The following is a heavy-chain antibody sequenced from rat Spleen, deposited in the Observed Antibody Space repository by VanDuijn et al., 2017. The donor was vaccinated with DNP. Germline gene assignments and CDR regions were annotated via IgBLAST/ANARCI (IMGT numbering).Heavy chain of an antibody. CDR3: ARWVRYFDS. D-gene: IGHD1-1*01. J-gene: IGHJ2*01. CDR2: ISYSGGT. V-gene: IGHV3-1*01. Sequence: EVQLQESGPGLVKPSQSLSLTCSVTGYSITRNYWAWIRKGPGNKMEWMGYISYSGGTRYNPSLKSRISITRDTSENQFFLHLNSVTTEDTATYYCARWVRYFDSWGQGVMVTVSS. CDR1: GYSITRNY.